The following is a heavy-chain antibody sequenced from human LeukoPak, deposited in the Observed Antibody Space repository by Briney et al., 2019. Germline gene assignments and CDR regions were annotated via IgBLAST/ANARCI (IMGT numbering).Heavy chain of an antibody. Sequence: GASVKVSCKASGYTFTSYGISWVRQAPGQGLEWMGWISAYKGNTNYAQKLQGRVTMTTDTSTSTAYMELGSLRSDDTDVYYCARDHDRTFAFDIWGQGTMVTVSS. CDR3: ARDHDRTFAFDI. V-gene: IGHV1-18*01. J-gene: IGHJ3*02. CDR1: GYTFTSYG. CDR2: ISAYKGNT. D-gene: IGHD3-16*01.